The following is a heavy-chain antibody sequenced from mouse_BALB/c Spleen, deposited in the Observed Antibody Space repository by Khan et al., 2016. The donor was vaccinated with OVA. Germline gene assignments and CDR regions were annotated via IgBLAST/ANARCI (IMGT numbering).Heavy chain of an antibody. CDR2: INTHSGVP. J-gene: IGHJ4*01. CDR1: GYTFTTAG. D-gene: IGHD2-14*01. Sequence: QIQLVQSGPELKKPGETVRISCKASGYTFTTAGMQWVQKMPGKGLKWIGWINTHSGVPKYAEDFKGRFAFSLETSASTAYLQISNLKNEDTATYCCARGGAAYYRSDGGAMDYWGQGTSVTVSS. V-gene: IGHV9-4*02. CDR3: ARGGAAYYRSDGGAMDY.